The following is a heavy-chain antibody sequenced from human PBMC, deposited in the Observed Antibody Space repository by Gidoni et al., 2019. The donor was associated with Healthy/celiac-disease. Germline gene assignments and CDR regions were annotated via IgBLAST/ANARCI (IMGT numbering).Heavy chain of an antibody. Sequence: EVQLLESGVGLVQPGGSLILPCAASGFPFSSYAMSWVRQAQGKGLEWVSAISGSGGSTYYADSVKGRFTISRDNSKNTLYLQMNSLRAEDTAVYYCAKDRAIVVVRVFDPWGQGTLVTVSS. CDR1: GFPFSSYA. J-gene: IGHJ5*02. D-gene: IGHD3-22*01. CDR2: ISGSGGST. V-gene: IGHV3-23*01. CDR3: AKDRAIVVVRVFDP.